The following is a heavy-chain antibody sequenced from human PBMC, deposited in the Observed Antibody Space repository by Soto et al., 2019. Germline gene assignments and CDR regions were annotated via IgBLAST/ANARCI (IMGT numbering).Heavy chain of an antibody. CDR2: FSGTTSST. Sequence: LRLSCAACGFIFRSYAMSWVRQAPGKGLEWVSAFSGTTSSTYYADSVKGRFTISRDNSKNTLYLQMNSLKAEDTAVYYCAKGQKWELPFDYWGQGALVTVSS. CDR3: AKGQKWELPFDY. D-gene: IGHD1-26*01. V-gene: IGHV3-23*01. J-gene: IGHJ4*02. CDR1: GFIFRSYA.